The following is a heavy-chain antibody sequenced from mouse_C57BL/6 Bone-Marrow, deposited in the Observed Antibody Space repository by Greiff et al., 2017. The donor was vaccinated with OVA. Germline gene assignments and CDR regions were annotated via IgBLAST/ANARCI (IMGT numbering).Heavy chain of an antibody. CDR1: GYSITSGYY. V-gene: IGHV3-6*01. Sequence: EVKLEESGPGLVKPSQSLSLTCSVTGYSITSGYYWNWIRQFPGNKLEWMGYISDDGSNNYNPSLKNRISITRDTSKNQFFLKLNSVTTEDTATYYCARAGYYGSSPWFAYWGQGTLVTVSA. CDR2: ISDDGSN. CDR3: ARAGYYGSSPWFAY. J-gene: IGHJ3*01. D-gene: IGHD1-1*01.